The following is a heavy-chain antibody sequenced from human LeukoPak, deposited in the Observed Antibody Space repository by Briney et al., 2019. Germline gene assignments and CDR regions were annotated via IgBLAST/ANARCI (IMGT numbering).Heavy chain of an antibody. V-gene: IGHV3-48*01. CDR2: ISSSSSTI. Sequence: GGSLRLSCAASGLTFSSYSMNWVRQAPGKGLEWVSYISSSSSTIYYADSVKGRFTISRDNAKNSLYLQMNSLRAEDTAVYYCARPYYGIFDYWGQGTLVTVSS. CDR1: GLTFSSYS. D-gene: IGHD4-17*01. CDR3: ARPYYGIFDY. J-gene: IGHJ4*02.